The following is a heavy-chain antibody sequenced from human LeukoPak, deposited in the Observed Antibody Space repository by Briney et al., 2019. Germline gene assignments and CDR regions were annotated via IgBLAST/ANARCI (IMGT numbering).Heavy chain of an antibody. CDR1: GDTFSTYT. CDR3: ARVDYGSGILDY. J-gene: IGHJ4*02. D-gene: IGHD3-10*01. Sequence: VASVKVSCKASGDTFSTYTVTWVRQAPGQGLEWMGGVIPILGTPNYAQKFQGRVTITADKSTTTVSIDLRSLRSDDTAVYYCARVDYGSGILDYWGQGTLVTVSS. CDR2: VIPILGTP. V-gene: IGHV1-69*08.